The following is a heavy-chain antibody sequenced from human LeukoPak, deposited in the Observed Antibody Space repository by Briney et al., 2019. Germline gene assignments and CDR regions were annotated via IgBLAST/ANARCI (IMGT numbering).Heavy chain of an antibody. CDR2: IYYSGST. Sequence: SQTLSLTCSVSGGSISSGGYYWSWIRQHPGKGLEWIGNIYYSGSTYYNPSLKSRVTISVDTSENQFSLKLTSVTAADTAVYYCASRCPSYCTGGSCYSCHYWGRGTLVTVSS. D-gene: IGHD2-15*01. V-gene: IGHV4-31*03. J-gene: IGHJ4*02. CDR1: GGSISSGGYY. CDR3: ASRCPSYCTGGSCYSCHY.